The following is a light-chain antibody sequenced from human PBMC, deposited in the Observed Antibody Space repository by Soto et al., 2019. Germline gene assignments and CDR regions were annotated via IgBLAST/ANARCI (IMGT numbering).Light chain of an antibody. CDR1: ENVGTN. Sequence: IVLTQSPATLSVSPVERVTLSCSASENVGTNLAWYQQRPGQPPRLLIYGSSTRATGISATFSGSGSRTEFTLTISSLQSEDSAVYYCQQYNNWGLSFGGGTRVEIK. CDR2: GSS. V-gene: IGKV3D-15*01. J-gene: IGKJ4*01. CDR3: QQYNNWGLS.